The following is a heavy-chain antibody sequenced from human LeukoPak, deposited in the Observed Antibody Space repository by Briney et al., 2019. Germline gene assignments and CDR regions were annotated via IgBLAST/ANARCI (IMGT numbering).Heavy chain of an antibody. J-gene: IGHJ6*03. CDR3: ARGMGATNYYYYMDV. V-gene: IGHV3-48*01. D-gene: IGHD1-26*01. CDR1: AFTFSTYS. CDR2: ISSSGSTI. Sequence: GGSLRLSCAASAFTFSTYSMNWVRQAPGKGLEWVSYISSSGSTIYYADSVKGRFTISRDNAKNSLYLQMNSLRAEDTAVYYCARGMGATNYYYYMDVWGKGTTVTVSS.